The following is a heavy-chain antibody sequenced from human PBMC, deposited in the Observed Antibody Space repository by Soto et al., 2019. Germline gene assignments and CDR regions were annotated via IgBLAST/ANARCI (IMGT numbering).Heavy chain of an antibody. J-gene: IGHJ2*01. CDR1: GYTFTNYY. CDR2: ISPRTGGT. Sequence: ASVKVSCKASGYTFTNYYLHWVRQAPGQGLEWMGWISPRTGGTKYAQTFQGRVTWTRDTSITTAYMELSSLRSDDTAVYYCARDPGIERITDWYVNFWGRGTLVTVSS. D-gene: IGHD1-20*01. CDR3: ARDPGIERITDWYVNF. V-gene: IGHV1-2*02.